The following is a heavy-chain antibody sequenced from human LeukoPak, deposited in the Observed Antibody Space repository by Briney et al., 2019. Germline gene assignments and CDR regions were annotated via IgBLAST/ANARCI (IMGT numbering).Heavy chain of an antibody. V-gene: IGHV1-69*13. CDR3: ASYGITPVTPSY. D-gene: IGHD4-17*01. J-gene: IGHJ4*02. CDR1: GGTFSSYA. Sequence: SVRVSCKASGGTFSSYAISWVRQAPGQGLEWMGGIIPIFGTANYAQKFQGRVTITADESTSTAYMELSSLRSEDTAVYYCASYGITPVTPSYWGQGTLVTVSS. CDR2: IIPIFGTA.